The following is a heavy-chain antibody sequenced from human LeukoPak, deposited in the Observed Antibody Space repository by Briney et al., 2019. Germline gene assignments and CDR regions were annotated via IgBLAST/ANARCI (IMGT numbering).Heavy chain of an antibody. CDR1: GFSLSSYA. D-gene: IGHD5-12*01. V-gene: IGHV3-30*04. CDR3: ARGYSGYMAFDY. CDR2: ISYDGSKK. J-gene: IGHJ4*02. Sequence: GRSLRLSCAASGFSLSSYAMHWVRQAPGKGLEWVAIISYDGSKKYYADSVKGRFTISGDNSKNTLYLQMNSLRAEDTAVYYCARGYSGYMAFDYWGQGTLVTVSS.